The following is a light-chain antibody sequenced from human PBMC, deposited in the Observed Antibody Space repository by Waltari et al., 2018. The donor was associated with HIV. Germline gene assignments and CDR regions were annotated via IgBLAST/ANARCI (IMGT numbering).Light chain of an antibody. Sequence: QSVLTQPPSASGTPGQRVTISCSGSSSNIGSNTVNWYQQLPGTAPKLLMYSNNQRPSGVPDLFSGSKSGTSASLAISGLQSEEDADYYCSVWDDSLNGRVFGTGTKVTVL. V-gene: IGLV1-44*01. CDR3: SVWDDSLNGRV. J-gene: IGLJ1*01. CDR2: SNN. CDR1: SSNIGSNT.